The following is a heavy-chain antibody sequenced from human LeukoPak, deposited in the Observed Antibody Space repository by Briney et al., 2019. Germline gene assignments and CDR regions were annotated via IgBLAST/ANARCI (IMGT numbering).Heavy chain of an antibody. CDR2: VDPEDGET. V-gene: IGHV1-69-2*01. CDR3: ATGSDTVVTLLDY. J-gene: IGHJ4*02. CDR1: GGTFSSYA. D-gene: IGHD4-23*01. Sequence: ASVKVSCKASGGTFSSYAISWVRQAPGQGLEWMGLVDPEDGETIYAEKFQGRVTITADTSTDTAYMELSSLRSEDTAVYYCATGSDTVVTLLDYWGQGTLVTVSS.